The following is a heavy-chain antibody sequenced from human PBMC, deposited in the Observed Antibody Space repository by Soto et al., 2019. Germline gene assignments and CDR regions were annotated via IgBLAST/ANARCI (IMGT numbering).Heavy chain of an antibody. CDR3: ARDLDYGDVGHYFDY. V-gene: IGHV4-59*08. J-gene: IGHJ4*02. Sequence: QVQLQESGPGLVKPSETLSLTCTVSGGSISSYYWSWIRQPPGKGLEWIGYIYYSGSTNYNPSLKSRVTISVDTSKNQFSLKLSSVTAADTAVYYCARDLDYGDVGHYFDYWGQGTLVTVSS. CDR1: GGSISSYY. CDR2: IYYSGST. D-gene: IGHD4-17*01.